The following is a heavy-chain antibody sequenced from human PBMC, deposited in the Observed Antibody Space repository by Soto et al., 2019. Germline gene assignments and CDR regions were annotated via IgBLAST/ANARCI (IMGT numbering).Heavy chain of an antibody. V-gene: IGHV1-3*01. Sequence: QVQLVQSGAEVKKPGASVKVSCKASGYTFTSYAMHWVRQAPGQRLEWMGWINAGNGNTKYSQKFQGRVTITRDTTTSTPYLELSSLRSEDTAGYYCARGVACPLHWVDPWGQGTLVTVSS. J-gene: IGHJ5*02. CDR3: ARGVACPLHWVDP. D-gene: IGHD5-12*01. CDR2: INAGNGNT. CDR1: GYTFTSYA.